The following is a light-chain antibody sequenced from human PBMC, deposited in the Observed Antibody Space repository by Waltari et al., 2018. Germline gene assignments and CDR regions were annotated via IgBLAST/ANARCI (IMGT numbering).Light chain of an antibody. J-gene: IGKJ2*01. CDR3: QQYENWPYT. CDR1: QPISFS. Sequence: DIQMTQSPSSLSASAGDRVTITCRASQPISFSLNWYQQIPGRAPKPLIHVASSLQSGVPSRFGGSGSGTNFTLTISSLQPEDFVVYYCQQYENWPYTFGQGTKLEIK. CDR2: VAS. V-gene: IGKV1-39*01.